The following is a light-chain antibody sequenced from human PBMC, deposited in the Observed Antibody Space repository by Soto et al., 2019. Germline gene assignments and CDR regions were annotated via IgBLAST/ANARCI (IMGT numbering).Light chain of an antibody. CDR3: SSYTTISTYV. Sequence: QSALTQPASVSGSPGQSITISCTGTSRDVGGYNYVSWYQQHPGKAPKLMIYDVRNRPSGVSNRFSGSKSVNTAALTISGLQAEDEADYSCSSYTTISTYVFGTGTKLTVL. CDR1: SRDVGGYNY. V-gene: IGLV2-14*01. CDR2: DVR. J-gene: IGLJ1*01.